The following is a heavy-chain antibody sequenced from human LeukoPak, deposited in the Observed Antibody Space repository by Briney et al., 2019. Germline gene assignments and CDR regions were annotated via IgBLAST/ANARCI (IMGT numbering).Heavy chain of an antibody. Sequence: GRSLRLYCAASGFTFSSSVMHWVRQAPGNGLEWVAVIWYDGSNKYYADSVKGRFTISRDNSKNTLYLQMNSLRAEDTAVYYCARDGLVYGATDYYGMDVWGQGTTVTVSS. CDR2: IWYDGSNK. D-gene: IGHD2-21*01. CDR3: ARDGLVYGATDYYGMDV. V-gene: IGHV3-33*01. J-gene: IGHJ6*02. CDR1: GFTFSSSV.